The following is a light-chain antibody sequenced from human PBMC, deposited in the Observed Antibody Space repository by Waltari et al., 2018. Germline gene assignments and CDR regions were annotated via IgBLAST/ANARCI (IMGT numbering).Light chain of an antibody. CDR1: NSNVGTNI. CDR2: DNN. Sequence: QSVVIQPPSLSGTPGQTVTISCSGSNSNVGTNIVSWYQQFPGMAPRLLIYDNNQRPPGVPARFSGSKSGTSASLAISGLQFEDEADYYCAPWDDSLNGVMFGGGTKLTVL. J-gene: IGLJ3*02. CDR3: APWDDSLNGVM. V-gene: IGLV1-44*01.